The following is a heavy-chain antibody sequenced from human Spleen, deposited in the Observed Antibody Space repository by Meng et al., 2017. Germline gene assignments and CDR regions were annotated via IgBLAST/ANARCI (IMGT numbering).Heavy chain of an antibody. Sequence: GESLKISCAASGFTFDDYAMHWVRQAPGKGLEWVSAISGSGGSTYYADSVKGRFTISRDNSKNTLYLQMNSLRAEDTAVYYCAKDQRYYDSSVIWGQGTLVTVSS. CDR2: ISGSGGST. V-gene: IGHV3-23*01. D-gene: IGHD3-22*01. J-gene: IGHJ4*02. CDR1: GFTFDDYA. CDR3: AKDQRYYDSSVI.